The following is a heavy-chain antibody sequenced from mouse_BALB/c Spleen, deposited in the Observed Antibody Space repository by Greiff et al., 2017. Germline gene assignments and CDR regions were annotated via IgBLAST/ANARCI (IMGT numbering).Heavy chain of an antibody. CDR1: GFTFSSYG. CDR2: INSNGGST. V-gene: IGHV5-6-3*01. Sequence: EVKLMESGGGLVQPGGSLKLSCAASGFTFSSYGMSWVRQTPDKRLELVATINSNGGSTYYPDSVKGRFTISRDNAKNTLYLQMSSLKSEDTAMYYCARGELSYWYFDVWGAGTTVTVSS. CDR3: ARGELSYWYFDV. D-gene: IGHD1-1*02. J-gene: IGHJ1*01.